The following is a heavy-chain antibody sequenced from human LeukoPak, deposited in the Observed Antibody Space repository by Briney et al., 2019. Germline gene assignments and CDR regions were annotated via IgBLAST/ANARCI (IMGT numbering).Heavy chain of an antibody. Sequence: PSETLSLTCTVSGGSISSYYWSWIRQPAGKGLEWIGRIYTSGSTNYNPSLKSRVTMSVDTSKNQFSLKLSSVTAADTAVYYCARTPRTRRGEPCPFDYWGRGTLVTVSS. CDR1: GGSISSYY. D-gene: IGHD1-14*01. CDR2: IYTSGST. V-gene: IGHV4-4*07. CDR3: ARTPRTRRGEPCPFDY. J-gene: IGHJ4*02.